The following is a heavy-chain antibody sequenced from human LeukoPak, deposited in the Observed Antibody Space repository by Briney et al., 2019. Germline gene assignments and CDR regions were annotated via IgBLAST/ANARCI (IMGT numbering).Heavy chain of an antibody. Sequence: GGSLRLSCAASGFTFSSYAMIWVRQPPGKGLEWVSTISGSYGHTFYADSVKGRFTISRENPKNTLSLQMNSLRAEDTAVYFCTRGDGPRIPVSLYWGQGTLVTVSS. J-gene: IGHJ4*02. CDR3: TRGDGPRIPVSLY. V-gene: IGHV3-23*01. CDR1: GFTFSSYA. D-gene: IGHD6-19*01. CDR2: ISGSYGHT.